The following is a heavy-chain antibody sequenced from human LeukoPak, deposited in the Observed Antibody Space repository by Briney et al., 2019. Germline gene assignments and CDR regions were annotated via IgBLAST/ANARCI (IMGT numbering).Heavy chain of an antibody. CDR1: GGSISPYY. D-gene: IGHD3-22*01. CDR2: VYYTGTT. V-gene: IGHV4-59*01. CDR3: ARNSGHSSGFYRLDY. Sequence: PSETLSLTCTVSGGSISPYYWSWVRQPPQKGLEWIGYVYYTGTTKYSPSLKSRVTMSVDMSKNRFSLSLTSVPPSDAGVYYCARNSGHSSGFYRLDYWGQGIPVTVSS. J-gene: IGHJ4*02.